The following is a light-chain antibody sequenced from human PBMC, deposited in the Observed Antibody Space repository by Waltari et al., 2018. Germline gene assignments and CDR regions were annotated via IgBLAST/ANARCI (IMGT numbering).Light chain of an antibody. V-gene: IGLV3-25*03. CDR2: QDT. CDR3: QSADTSGVYPR. J-gene: IGLJ3*02. CDR1: TLPKPY. Sequence: SYDLTQPPSVSVPPGQTANVTCSGDTLPKPYAHCYQKKPGQHPLLLIYQDTERPSGISERFSGSSSGTTVSLTISDVQAEDEADYYCQSADTSGVYPRFGGGTKLTVL.